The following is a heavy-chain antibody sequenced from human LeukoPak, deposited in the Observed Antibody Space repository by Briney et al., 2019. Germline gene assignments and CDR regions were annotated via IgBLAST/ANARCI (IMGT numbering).Heavy chain of an antibody. D-gene: IGHD4-17*01. CDR3: GRTSVNSLGDDAFDI. Sequence: GGSLRPSCAASEFILSKYWMSWVRQAPEKGLEWVARINQDGTEKYSVDSVQDRFTISRDNAKNSLYHQIINVKAEDKAVYYCGRTSVNSLGDDAFDIWGQGTMVTVSS. J-gene: IGHJ3*02. CDR1: EFILSKYW. CDR2: INQDGTEK. V-gene: IGHV3-7*05.